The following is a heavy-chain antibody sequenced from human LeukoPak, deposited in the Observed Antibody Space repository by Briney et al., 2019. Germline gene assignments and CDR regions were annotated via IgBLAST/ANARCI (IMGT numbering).Heavy chain of an antibody. CDR3: ARSYAFDI. J-gene: IGHJ3*02. CDR1: GGSFSGYY. CDR2: INHSGST. V-gene: IGHV4-34*01. Sequence: SGTLSLTCAVYGGSFSGYYWSWIRQPPGKGLEWIGEINHSGSTNYNPSLKSRVTISVGTSKNQFSLKLSSVTAADTAVYYCARSYAFDIWGQGTMVTVSS.